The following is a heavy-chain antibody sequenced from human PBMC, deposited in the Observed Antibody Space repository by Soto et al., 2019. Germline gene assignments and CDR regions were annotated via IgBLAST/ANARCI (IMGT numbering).Heavy chain of an antibody. CDR2: SRNKANSYNT. J-gene: IGHJ4*02. CDR1: GFTFSDYY. CDR3: ARDTGGSYDY. V-gene: IGHV3-72*01. Sequence: EVQLVQSGGGLVQPGGSLRLSCAASGFTFSDYYMDWVRQVPEKGLEWLGCSRNKANSYNTEYAPSVKGRFSISRDDSKDSMYLQMNSLKSEDSAVYYCARDTGGSYDYWGQGALVTVSS. D-gene: IGHD3-16*01.